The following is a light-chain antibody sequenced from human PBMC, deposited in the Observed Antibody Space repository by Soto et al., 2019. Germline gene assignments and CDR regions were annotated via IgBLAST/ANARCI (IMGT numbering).Light chain of an antibody. J-gene: IGKJ1*01. Sequence: EIVMTQSPATLSVSPGERATLSCRASQSVSSNLAWYQQKPGQTPRLLIYGASTRATGIPARFSGSGSGTEFTLTISSLQSGDFAVYYCQQYHNSPPGTFDQGTKVEIK. V-gene: IGKV3-15*01. CDR1: QSVSSN. CDR2: GAS. CDR3: QQYHNSPPGT.